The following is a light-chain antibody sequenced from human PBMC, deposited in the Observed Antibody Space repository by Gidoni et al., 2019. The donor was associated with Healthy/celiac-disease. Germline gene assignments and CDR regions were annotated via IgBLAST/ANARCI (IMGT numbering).Light chain of an antibody. Sequence: EIVLTQSPCTLSLSPGERATLSCRASQSASSSYLAWYQQKPGQAPRLLIYGASSRATGIPDRFSGSGSGTDFTLTISRLEPEDFAVYYCQQYGSSPETFGQGTKVEIK. CDR1: QSASSSY. CDR2: GAS. J-gene: IGKJ1*01. V-gene: IGKV3-20*01. CDR3: QQYGSSPET.